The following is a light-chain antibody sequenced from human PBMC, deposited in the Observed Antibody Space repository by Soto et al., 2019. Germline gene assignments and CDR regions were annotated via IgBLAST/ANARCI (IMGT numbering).Light chain of an antibody. Sequence: QSALTQPASVSGSPRQSITISCTGTSGDVGSYNLVSWYQQHPGKAPKLMIYEGSKRPSGASNRFSGSKSGNTASLTISGLQAEDEADYYCCSYAGSTTFVVFGGGTKLTVL. CDR3: CSYAGSTTFVV. CDR2: EGS. V-gene: IGLV2-23*03. J-gene: IGLJ2*01. CDR1: SGDVGSYNL.